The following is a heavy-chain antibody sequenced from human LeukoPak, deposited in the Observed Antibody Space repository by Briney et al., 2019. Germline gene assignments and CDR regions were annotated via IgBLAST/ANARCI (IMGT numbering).Heavy chain of an antibody. V-gene: IGHV1-18*01. Sequence: ASVKVSCKASGYTFTSYGISWVRQAPGQGLEWMGWISAYNGNINYAQKLQGRVTMTTDTSTSTAYMELRSLRSDGTAVYYCAREWELLYYFDYWGQRTLVTVSS. D-gene: IGHD1-26*01. CDR1: GYTFTSYG. J-gene: IGHJ4*02. CDR3: AREWELLYYFDY. CDR2: ISAYNGNI.